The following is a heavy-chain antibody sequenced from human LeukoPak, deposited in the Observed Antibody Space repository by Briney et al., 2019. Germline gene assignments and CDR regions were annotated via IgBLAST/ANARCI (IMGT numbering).Heavy chain of an antibody. V-gene: IGHV3-7*04. CDR3: VRGDWYFES. CDR1: GFNFSDSR. D-gene: IGHD2-21*01. CDR2: INRDGTEK. Sequence: GGSLRLSCATSGFNFSDSRMTWVRQAPGKGLQRVANINRDGTEKHFLDSIEGRFTISRDNRKKSLYLQMNSLRPQDTAVYFCVRGDWYFESWGQGTLVTVSS. J-gene: IGHJ4*02.